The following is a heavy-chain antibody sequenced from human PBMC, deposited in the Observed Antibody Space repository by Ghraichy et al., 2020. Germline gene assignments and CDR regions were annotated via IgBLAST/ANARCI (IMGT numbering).Heavy chain of an antibody. Sequence: ASVKVTCKASGYSFTGYYMHWVRQAPGQGLEWMGRINPNSGGTNYAQKFQGRVTMTRDTSSSTAYMELSRLRSDDTAVYYCARITGVDLNYYDSSGYPDYWGQGTLVTVSS. V-gene: IGHV1-2*06. J-gene: IGHJ4*02. CDR2: INPNSGGT. CDR1: GYSFTGYY. CDR3: ARITGVDLNYYDSSGYPDY. D-gene: IGHD3-22*01.